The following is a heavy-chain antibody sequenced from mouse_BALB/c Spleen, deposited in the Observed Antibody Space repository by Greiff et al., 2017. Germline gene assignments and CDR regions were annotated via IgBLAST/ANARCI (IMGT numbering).Heavy chain of an antibody. CDR2: ISSGGGST. V-gene: IGHV5-12-1*01. CDR3: ARHEGGTTMDY. Sequence: EVNLVESGGGLVKPGGSLKLSCAASGFAFSSYDMSWVRQTPEKRLEWVAYISSGGGSTYYPDTVKGRFTISRDNAKNTLYLQMSSLKSEDTAMYYCARHEGGTTMDYWGQGTSVTVSS. CDR1: GFAFSSYD. J-gene: IGHJ4*01. D-gene: IGHD2-14*01.